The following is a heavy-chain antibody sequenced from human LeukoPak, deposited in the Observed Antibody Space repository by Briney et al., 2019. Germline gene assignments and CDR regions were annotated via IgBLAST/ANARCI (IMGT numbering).Heavy chain of an antibody. Sequence: SETLSLTCTVSGGSISSYYWSWIRQPPGKGLEWIGDIYYSGSTNYNPSLKSRVTISVDTSKNRFSLKLSSVTAADTAVYYCASTYGSRSYYKAPGLWGQGTLVTVSS. CDR1: GGSISSYY. CDR3: ASTYGSRSYYKAPGL. CDR2: IYYSGST. D-gene: IGHD3-10*01. V-gene: IGHV4-59*01. J-gene: IGHJ4*02.